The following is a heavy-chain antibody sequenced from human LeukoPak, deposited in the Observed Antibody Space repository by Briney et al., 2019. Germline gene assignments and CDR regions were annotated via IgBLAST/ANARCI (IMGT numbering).Heavy chain of an antibody. J-gene: IGHJ5*02. CDR2: ISTSGDGT. Sequence: GGSLRLSCAASGFTFSSHGMSWVRQTPGKGLEWVSSISTSGDGTVYPDSVKGRFTISRDNSKNTLYLQMNSLRAEDTAVYYCTRGVAVAGSWYWFDPWGQGTLVTVSS. V-gene: IGHV3-23*01. D-gene: IGHD6-19*01. CDR1: GFTFSSHG. CDR3: TRGVAVAGSWYWFDP.